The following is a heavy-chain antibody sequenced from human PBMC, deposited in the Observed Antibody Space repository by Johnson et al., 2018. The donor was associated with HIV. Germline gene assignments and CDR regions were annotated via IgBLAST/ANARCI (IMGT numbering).Heavy chain of an antibody. D-gene: IGHD3-22*01. CDR1: GFTFSSYA. CDR2: MSYDGSNK. J-gene: IGHJ3*01. CDR3: ARDINYYDSSGYLIVSDAFDL. Sequence: QMQLVESGGGVVQPGGSLILSCAASGFTFSSYAMHWVRQAPGKGLEWVAIMSYDGSNKYYADSVKGRFTISRDNSKNTLYLQMNSLRAEDTAVYYCARDINYYDSSGYLIVSDAFDLWGQGTMVTVSS. V-gene: IGHV3-30-3*01.